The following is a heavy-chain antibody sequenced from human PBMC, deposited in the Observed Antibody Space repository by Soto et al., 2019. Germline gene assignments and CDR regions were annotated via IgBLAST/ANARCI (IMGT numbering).Heavy chain of an antibody. V-gene: IGHV1-24*01. Sequence: ASVKVSCKVSGYTLTELSMHCVRQAPGKGLEWMGGFDPEDGETIYAQKFQGRVTMTEDTSTDTAYMELSSLRSEDTAVYYCATDSAQGYYFDYWGQGTLVTVSS. J-gene: IGHJ4*02. CDR1: GYTLTELS. CDR3: ATDSAQGYYFDY. CDR2: FDPEDGET.